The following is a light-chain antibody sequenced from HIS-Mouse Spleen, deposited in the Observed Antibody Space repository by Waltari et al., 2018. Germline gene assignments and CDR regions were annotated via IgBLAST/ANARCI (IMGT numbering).Light chain of an antibody. J-gene: IGKJ1*01. CDR1: QSISSW. CDR3: QQYNSYPWT. CDR2: KAY. V-gene: IGKV1-5*03. Sequence: DIQMTQSPPTLSASVGDRATITCRARQSISSWLAWYQQKPGKAPNLLIYKAYSLESGVPSRFSGSGSGTEFTLTISSLQPDDFATYYCQQYNSYPWTFGQGTKVEIK.